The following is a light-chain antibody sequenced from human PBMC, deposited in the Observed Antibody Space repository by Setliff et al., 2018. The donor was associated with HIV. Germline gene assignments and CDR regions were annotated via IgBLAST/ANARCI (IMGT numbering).Light chain of an antibody. CDR1: SSDVGGYNY. Sequence: QAASVSGSPGQSITISCTGTSSDVGGYNYVSWYQQHPGKTPKLIIYEVRNRPSGVSNRFSGSKSGNTASLTISGLQTDDEADYYCSSYAITNTLPFGTGTKVTVL. CDR2: EVR. CDR3: SSYAITNTLP. V-gene: IGLV2-14*01. J-gene: IGLJ1*01.